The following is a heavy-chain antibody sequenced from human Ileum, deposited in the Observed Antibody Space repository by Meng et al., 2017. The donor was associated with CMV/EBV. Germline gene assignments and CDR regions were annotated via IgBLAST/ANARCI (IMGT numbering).Heavy chain of an antibody. CDR3: ASGFCGSTSCYREFDY. CDR1: GFTFSNYW. J-gene: IGHJ4*02. V-gene: IGHV3-7*01. CDR2: IKPDGTEQ. D-gene: IGHD2-2*01. Sequence: GESLKISCEASGFTFSNYWMFWVRQAPGKGLEWVANIKPDGTEQHYVGSVRGRFTISRDNAKNSLYLQMNSLRVEDTAVYYCASGFCGSTSCYREFDYWGQGTLVTVSS.